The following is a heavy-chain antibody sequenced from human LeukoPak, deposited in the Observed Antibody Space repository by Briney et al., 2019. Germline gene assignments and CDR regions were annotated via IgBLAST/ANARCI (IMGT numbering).Heavy chain of an antibody. CDR3: ASRHYDSSGDAFDI. Sequence: SVKVSCKASGGTFSSYAISWVRQAPGQGLEWMGRIIPIFGTANYAQKFQGRVTITTDESTSTAYMELSSLRSEDTAVYYCASRHYDSSGDAFDIWGQGTMVTVSS. CDR1: GGTFSSYA. V-gene: IGHV1-69*05. D-gene: IGHD3-22*01. CDR2: IIPIFGTA. J-gene: IGHJ3*02.